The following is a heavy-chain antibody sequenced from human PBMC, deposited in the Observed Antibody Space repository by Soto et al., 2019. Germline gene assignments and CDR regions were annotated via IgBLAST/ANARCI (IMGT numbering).Heavy chain of an antibody. V-gene: IGHV1-18*01. Sequence: QVQLVQSGAEVKKPGASVKVSCKASGYTFASYAISWMRQAPGQGLEWMGWISAYSGNTDYAQKLQGRVTMTTDTSTRTASMELRSLRSNDTAVHYCARDPPPPDYWGQGTLVTVSS. CDR3: ARDPPPPDY. CDR2: ISAYSGNT. CDR1: GYTFASYA. J-gene: IGHJ4*02.